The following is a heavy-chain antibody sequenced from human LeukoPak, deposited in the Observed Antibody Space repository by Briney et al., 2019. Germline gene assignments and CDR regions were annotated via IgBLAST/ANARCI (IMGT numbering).Heavy chain of an antibody. CDR2: IIPMFGTA. J-gene: IGHJ4*02. Sequence: ASVKVSCTASGGTFSSYAISWVRQAPGQGLEWMGGIIPMFGTANYAQSFRGRVTITADESTSTAYMELSNLRSEDTAMYYCARESTDYYDSSGYYYGPVYWGQGTLVTVSS. V-gene: IGHV1-69*13. D-gene: IGHD3-22*01. CDR3: ARESTDYYDSSGYYYGPVY. CDR1: GGTFSSYA.